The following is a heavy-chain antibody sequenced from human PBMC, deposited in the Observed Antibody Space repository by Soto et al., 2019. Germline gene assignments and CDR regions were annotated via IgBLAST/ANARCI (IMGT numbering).Heavy chain of an antibody. CDR2: ISYDGSNK. CDR1: GFTFSSYG. J-gene: IGHJ3*02. D-gene: IGHD4-17*01. V-gene: IGHV3-30*18. CDR3: AKDLSGLRWYNDAFDI. Sequence: LRLSCAASGFTFSSYGMHWVRQAPGKGLEWVAVISYDGSNKYYADSVKGRFTISRDNSKNTLYLQMNSLRAEDTAVYYCAKDLSGLRWYNDAFDIWGQGTMVTVS.